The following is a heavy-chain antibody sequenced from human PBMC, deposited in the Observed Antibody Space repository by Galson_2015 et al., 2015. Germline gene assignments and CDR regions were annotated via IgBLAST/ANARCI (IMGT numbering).Heavy chain of an antibody. V-gene: IGHV2-70*01. Sequence: PALVKPTQTLTLTCTFSGFSLSTSGMCVSWIRQPPGKALEWLALIDWDDDKYYSTSLKTRLTISKDTSKNQVVLTMTNMDPVDTATYYCARINYYDSSGYYYRAFDIWGQGTMVTVSS. J-gene: IGHJ3*02. CDR1: GFSLSTSGMC. CDR3: ARINYYDSSGYYYRAFDI. CDR2: IDWDDDK. D-gene: IGHD3-22*01.